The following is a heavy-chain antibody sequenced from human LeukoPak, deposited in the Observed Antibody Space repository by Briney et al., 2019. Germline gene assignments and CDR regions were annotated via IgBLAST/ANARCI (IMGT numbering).Heavy chain of an antibody. V-gene: IGHV5-51*01. CDR1: GYSFTNYW. D-gene: IGHD6-19*01. CDR2: IYPDDSDT. J-gene: IGHJ3*02. Sequence: GESLKISCKGSGYSFTNYWIGWVRPMPGKGLEWMGIIYPDDSDTRNSPSFQGQVTISADKSISTAYLQWSSLKASDTAMYYCARRSKSYSSGWYDAFDMWGQGTMVTVSS. CDR3: ARRSKSYSSGWYDAFDM.